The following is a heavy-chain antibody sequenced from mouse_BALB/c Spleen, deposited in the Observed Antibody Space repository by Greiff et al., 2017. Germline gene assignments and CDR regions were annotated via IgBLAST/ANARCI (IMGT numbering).Heavy chain of an antibody. CDR2: ISYSGST. Sequence: EVQLVESGPSLVKPSQTLSLTCSVTGDSITSGYWNWIRKFPGNKLEYMGYISYSGSTYYNPSLKSRISITRDTSKNQYYLQLNSVTTEDTATYYCARYKGYGSPHWYFDVWGAGTTVTVSS. CDR3: ARYKGYGSPHWYFDV. J-gene: IGHJ1*01. V-gene: IGHV3-8*02. D-gene: IGHD1-1*01. CDR1: GDSITSGY.